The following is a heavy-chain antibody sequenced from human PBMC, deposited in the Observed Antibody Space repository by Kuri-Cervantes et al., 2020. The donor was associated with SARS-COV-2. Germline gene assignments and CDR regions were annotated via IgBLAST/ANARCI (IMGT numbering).Heavy chain of an antibody. CDR2: IYHSGST. CDR1: GYSISSGYY. CDR3: AHLITVFGVVDPPGDYWFDP. J-gene: IGHJ5*02. D-gene: IGHD3-3*01. Sequence: SETLSLTCTVSGYSISSGYYWGWIRQPPGKGLEWIGSIYHSGSTYYNPSLKSRVTISVDTSKNQFSLKLSSVTAADTAVYYCAHLITVFGVVDPPGDYWFDPWGQGTLVTVSS. V-gene: IGHV4-38-2*02.